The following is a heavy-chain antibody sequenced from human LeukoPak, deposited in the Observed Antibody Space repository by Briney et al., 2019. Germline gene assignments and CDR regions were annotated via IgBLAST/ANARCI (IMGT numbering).Heavy chain of an antibody. Sequence: GASVKVSCKASGYTFTSYGISWVRQAPGQGLEWMGWISAYNGNTNYAQKLQGRVTITRNTSISTAYMELSSLRSEDTAVYYCARQLIDRWGEDWFDPWGQGTLVTVSS. J-gene: IGHJ5*02. V-gene: IGHV1-18*01. CDR2: ISAYNGNT. D-gene: IGHD3-9*01. CDR1: GYTFTSYG. CDR3: ARQLIDRWGEDWFDP.